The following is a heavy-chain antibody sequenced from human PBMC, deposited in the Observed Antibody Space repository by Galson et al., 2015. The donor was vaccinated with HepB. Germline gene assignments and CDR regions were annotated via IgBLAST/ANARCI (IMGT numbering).Heavy chain of an antibody. J-gene: IGHJ4*02. V-gene: IGHV1-69*04. D-gene: IGHD3-22*01. CDR2: IIPILGIA. CDR1: GGTFSSYT. Sequence: SVKVSCKASGGTFSSYTISWVRQAPGQGLEWMGRIIPILGIANYAQKFQGRVTITADKSTSTAYMELSSLRSEDTAVYYCARDDRYYYDSSGYYQLDYWGQGALVTVSS. CDR3: ARDDRYYYDSSGYYQLDY.